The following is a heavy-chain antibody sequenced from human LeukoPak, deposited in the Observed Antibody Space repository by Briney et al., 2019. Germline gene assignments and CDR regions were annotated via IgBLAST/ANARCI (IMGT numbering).Heavy chain of an antibody. D-gene: IGHD3-22*01. Sequence: GGSLRLSCAASGFTVSNNYMTWVRQAPGKGLEWVSVIYSDGSTFYADSVKGRFSSSRDSSKNTLYLQRNSQRAEDPALYSCVRDRYYYDSSGYYDAFDTWGQGTMVTVSS. CDR3: VRDRYYYDSSGYYDAFDT. CDR1: GFTVSNNY. V-gene: IGHV3-53*01. J-gene: IGHJ3*02. CDR2: IYSDGST.